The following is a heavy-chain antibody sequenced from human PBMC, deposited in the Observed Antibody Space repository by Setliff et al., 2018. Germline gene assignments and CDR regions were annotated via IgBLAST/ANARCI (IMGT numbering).Heavy chain of an antibody. CDR1: GFAFGSHA. CDR2: ISYDGINK. J-gene: IGHJ3*01. V-gene: IGHV3-30*07. Sequence: GSLRLSCAASGFAFGSHAMHWVRQAPGKGLEWVAVISYDGINKYYADSVKGRFTISRDNSKNTLYLQMNSLRAEDAAVYYCAKHVLSSGWPNDAFDLWGQGTMVTVSS. D-gene: IGHD6-25*01. CDR3: AKHVLSSGWPNDAFDL.